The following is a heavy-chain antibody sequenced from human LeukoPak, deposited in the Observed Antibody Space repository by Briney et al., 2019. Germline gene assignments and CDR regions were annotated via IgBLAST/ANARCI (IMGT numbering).Heavy chain of an antibody. J-gene: IGHJ3*02. CDR1: GYTFTDYY. CDR3: ARDGTFDI. Sequence: ASVKVSCKASGYTFTDYYMHWVRQAPGQGLEWMGWINPDSGVTNYPQKFQGRVTVTRDTSSSTAYMELIRLRSDDTAVYYCARDGTFDIWGQGTMVTVSS. D-gene: IGHD2-15*01. CDR2: INPDSGVT. V-gene: IGHV1-2*02.